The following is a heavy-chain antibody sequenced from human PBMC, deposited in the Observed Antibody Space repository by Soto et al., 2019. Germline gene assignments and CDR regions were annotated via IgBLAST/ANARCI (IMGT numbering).Heavy chain of an antibody. CDR1: GFTFSSYA. Sequence: GGSLRLSCAASGFTFSSYAMSWVRQAPGKGLEWVSAISGSGGSTYYADSVKGRFTISRDNSKNTLYLQMNSLRAEDTAVYYCAKAPMWELLRLAGSAFDYWGQGTLVTVSS. V-gene: IGHV3-23*01. CDR2: ISGSGGST. D-gene: IGHD1-26*01. CDR3: AKAPMWELLRLAGSAFDY. J-gene: IGHJ4*02.